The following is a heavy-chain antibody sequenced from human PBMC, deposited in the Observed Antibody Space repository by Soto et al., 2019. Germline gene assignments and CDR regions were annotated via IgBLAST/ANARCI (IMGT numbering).Heavy chain of an antibody. CDR1: GYTFTSYG. D-gene: IGHD3-3*01. V-gene: IGHV1-18*01. J-gene: IGHJ5*02. CDR2: ISAYNGNT. Sequence: ASVKVSCKASGYTFTSYGISWVRQAPGQGLEWMGWISAYNGNTNYAQKPQGRVTMTTDTSTSTAYMELRSLRSDDTAVYDCARAKGAGRTYYDFWSEYRFDPWGQGTLVTVSS. CDR3: ARAKGAGRTYYDFWSEYRFDP.